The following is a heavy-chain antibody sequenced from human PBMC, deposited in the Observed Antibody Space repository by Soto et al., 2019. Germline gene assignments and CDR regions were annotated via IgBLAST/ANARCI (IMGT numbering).Heavy chain of an antibody. D-gene: IGHD2-2*01. CDR3: ASGYQLLLGGPF. Sequence: KPSETLSLTCTVSGGSISSGDYYWSWIRQPPGKGLEWIGYIYYSGSTYYNPSLKSRVTISVDTSKNQFSLKLSSVTAADTAVYYCASGYQLLLGGPFWGQGTLVTVSS. J-gene: IGHJ4*02. V-gene: IGHV4-30-4*01. CDR2: IYYSGST. CDR1: GGSISSGDYY.